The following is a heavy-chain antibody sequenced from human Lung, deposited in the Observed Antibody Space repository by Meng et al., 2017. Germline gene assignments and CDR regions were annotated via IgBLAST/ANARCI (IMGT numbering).Heavy chain of an antibody. Sequence: QRPESGQGRVNPSPTLSLTCTVSGGSISSSNYYWSWLRQPPGKGLEWSGHIYNSGSTYYNPSLKSRITISVDTSKNQFSLKLSSVTAADTAVYYCARGQKGYFDLWGRSTLVTVSS. V-gene: IGHV4-30-4*01. J-gene: IGHJ2*01. CDR1: GGSISSSNYY. CDR3: ARGQKGYFDL. CDR2: IYNSGST.